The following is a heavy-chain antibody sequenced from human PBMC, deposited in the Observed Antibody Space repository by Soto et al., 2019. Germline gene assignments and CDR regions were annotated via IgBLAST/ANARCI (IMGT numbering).Heavy chain of an antibody. CDR2: IRGSGDNT. J-gene: IGHJ6*02. CDR1: GFTFSSYS. Sequence: PGGSLRLSCAASGFTFSSYSLSWVRQAPGKGLDWVSAIRGSGDNTYYADSVKGRFTISRDNTKNTLYLQMNSLRAEDTAVYYCAKDWRMDVWGQGTTVTVSS. V-gene: IGHV3-23*01. CDR3: AKDWRMDV.